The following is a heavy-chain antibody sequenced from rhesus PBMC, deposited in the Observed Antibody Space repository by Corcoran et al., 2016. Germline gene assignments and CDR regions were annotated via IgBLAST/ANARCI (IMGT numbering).Heavy chain of an antibody. CDR2: IYNGVSST. J-gene: IGHJ4*01. V-gene: IGHV3S42*01. CDR1: GFTFSTYW. Sequence: EVQLVESGGGLAKPGESLRLPCAASGFTFSTYWMHWGRQITGKGLEWISVIYNGVSSTYYADSVKGRFTISRDNSKNTLSLQMNSLRAEDTAVYYCTDAYDIESWGQGVQVTVSS. D-gene: IGHD3-40*01. CDR3: TDAYDIES.